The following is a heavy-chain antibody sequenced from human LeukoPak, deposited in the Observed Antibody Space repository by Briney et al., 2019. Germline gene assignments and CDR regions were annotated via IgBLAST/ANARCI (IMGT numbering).Heavy chain of an antibody. D-gene: IGHD3-22*01. CDR3: TTTMSSEPYY. J-gene: IGHJ4*02. V-gene: IGHV3-48*02. CDR1: GFTFSTYS. Sequence: QPGGSLRLSCAASGFTFSTYSMNWVRQAPGKGLEWVSYISSSGSTIYYADSVKGRFTISRDSAKNSLYLQMNSLRDEDTAVYYCTTTMSSEPYYWGQGTLVTVSS. CDR2: ISSSGSTI.